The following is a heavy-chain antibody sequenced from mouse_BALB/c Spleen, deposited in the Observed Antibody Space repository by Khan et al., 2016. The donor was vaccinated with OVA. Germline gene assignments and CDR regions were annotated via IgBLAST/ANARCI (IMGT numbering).Heavy chain of an antibody. Sequence: VQLKESGAELVKPGATVKLSCTASGFTIKDTYMHWLKQWPEQGLEWIGWIDPPNGNTKYDPKFQGQATITVDTSSNTAYLQLSSLTSEDTAAFYCARTAGKWGQGTTVTVSS. D-gene: IGHD1-2*01. CDR3: ARTAGK. J-gene: IGHJ2*01. CDR1: GFTIKDTY. V-gene: IGHV14-3*02. CDR2: IDPPNGNT.